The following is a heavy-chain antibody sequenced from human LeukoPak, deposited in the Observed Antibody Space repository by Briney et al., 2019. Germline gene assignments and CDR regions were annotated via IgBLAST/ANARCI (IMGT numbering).Heavy chain of an antibody. CDR2: ITDTGGTT. V-gene: IGHV3-23*01. D-gene: IGHD3-10*01. CDR1: GFSFSIYA. J-gene: IGHJ4*02. Sequence: GGSLRLSCAASGFSFSIYAMSWVRQAPGKGLEWVSGITDTGGTTYHADSVKGRFTIPRDNSKDTLYLQMNSLRAEDTAVYYCAKDYYGSRSLFDFWGQGTLVTVSS. CDR3: AKDYYGSRSLFDF.